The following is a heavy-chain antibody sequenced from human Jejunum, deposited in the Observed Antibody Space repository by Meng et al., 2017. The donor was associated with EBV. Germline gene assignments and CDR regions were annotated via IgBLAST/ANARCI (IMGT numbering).Heavy chain of an antibody. V-gene: IGHV4-34*01. D-gene: IGHD3-22*01. CDR3: AREARSSGYHPGIGP. Sequence: QVQLQQWGAGLLKPSETLSLTCAVYGGFFSGYYWNWIRQTPGKGLEWIGEINHSGITNYNPSLKSRVTISVDTSKNQFSLTLSSVTAADTAVYYCAREARSSGYHPGIGPWGQGTLVNVSS. CDR2: INHSGIT. J-gene: IGHJ5*02. CDR1: GGFFSGYY.